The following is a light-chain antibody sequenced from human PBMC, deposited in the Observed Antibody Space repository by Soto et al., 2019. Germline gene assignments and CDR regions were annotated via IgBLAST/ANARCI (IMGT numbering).Light chain of an antibody. CDR1: QSVSSN. Sequence: EIVMTQSPATLSVSPGERATLSCSASQSVSSNLAWYQQKPGQAPRLLIYGASTRATGIPARFSGSGSGTEFTLTISSLQSEDLGVYYCQQYNSWPPLTFGGGTKVEIK. CDR2: GAS. CDR3: QQYNSWPPLT. J-gene: IGKJ4*01. V-gene: IGKV3-15*01.